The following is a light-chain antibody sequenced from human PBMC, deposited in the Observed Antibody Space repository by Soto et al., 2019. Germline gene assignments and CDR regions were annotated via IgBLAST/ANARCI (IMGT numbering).Light chain of an antibody. V-gene: IGLV4-69*02. Sequence: QPVLTQSPSASASLGASIKLTCTLSSGHSSYPIAWHQQRPEKGPRYLMKLNSDGTYSKGDGIPDRFSGSSSGAERYLSISSLQSEDEADYYCQTWGTGIRVYGGGTKLTVL. CDR1: SGHSSYP. J-gene: IGLJ2*01. CDR3: QTWGTGIRV. CDR2: LNSDGTY.